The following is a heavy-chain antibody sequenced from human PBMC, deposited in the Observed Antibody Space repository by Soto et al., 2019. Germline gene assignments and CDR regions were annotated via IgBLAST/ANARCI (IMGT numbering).Heavy chain of an antibody. V-gene: IGHV3-23*01. CDR1: VFTFSSYA. D-gene: IGHD4-17*01. Sequence: EVQLLESGGGLVQPGGSLRLSCAASVFTFSSYAMSWVRQAPGKGLEWVSAISGSGGSTYYADSVKGRFTIRRDNAKNTLYLQMNSLRAEDTAVYYCSKWTVTTDYFDYWGQGTLVTVSS. J-gene: IGHJ4*02. CDR2: ISGSGGST. CDR3: SKWTVTTDYFDY.